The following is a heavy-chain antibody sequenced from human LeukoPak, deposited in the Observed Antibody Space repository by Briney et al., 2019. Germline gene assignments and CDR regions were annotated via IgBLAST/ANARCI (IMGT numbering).Heavy chain of an antibody. V-gene: IGHV4-59*12. J-gene: IGHJ3*02. CDR3: ARDSHDAFDI. Sequence: SETLSLTCTVSGASISSYYWSWIRQPPGKGLEWIGYISYSGSTNYNPSLKSRVTISADTSKNQVSLTLSSVTAADTAVYYCARDSHDAFDIWGQGTMVTVSS. CDR1: GASISSYY. CDR2: ISYSGST.